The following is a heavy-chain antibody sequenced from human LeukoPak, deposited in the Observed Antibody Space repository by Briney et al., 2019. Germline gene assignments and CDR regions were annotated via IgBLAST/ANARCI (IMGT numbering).Heavy chain of an antibody. CDR3: ARVWGYRNGFDY. Sequence: PGGSLRLSCAASGSTFSSYSMNWVRQAPGKGLEWVSYISSSSGTIYYADSVKGRFTISRDNAKNSLYLQMNSLRDEDTAVYYCARVWGYRNGFDYWGQGTLVTVSS. CDR1: GSTFSSYS. J-gene: IGHJ4*02. D-gene: IGHD5-12*01. CDR2: ISSSSGTI. V-gene: IGHV3-48*02.